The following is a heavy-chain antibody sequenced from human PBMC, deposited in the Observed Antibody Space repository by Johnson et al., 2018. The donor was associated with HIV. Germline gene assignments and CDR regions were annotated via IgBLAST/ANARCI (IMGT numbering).Heavy chain of an antibody. D-gene: IGHD2-15*01. CDR2: ISWDGGST. Sequence: VQLVESGGGVVQPGRSLRLSCAVSGIIFSHYAMSWVRQAPGKGLEWVSLISWDGGSTYYADCVKGRFTISRDNSKNSLYLQMNSLRAEDTALYYCAGGRIGAFDIWGQGTMVTVSS. CDR3: AGGRIGAFDI. V-gene: IGHV3-43D*03. J-gene: IGHJ3*02. CDR1: GIIFSHYA.